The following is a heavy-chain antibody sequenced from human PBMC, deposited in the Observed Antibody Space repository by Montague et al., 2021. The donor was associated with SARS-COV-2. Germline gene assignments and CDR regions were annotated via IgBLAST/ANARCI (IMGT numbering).Heavy chain of an antibody. CDR2: ISHGGST. CDR3: ARGFPRWLQFDPYFDY. J-gene: IGHJ4*02. D-gene: IGHD5-24*01. CDR1: NGSFSSFY. Sequence: SETLSLTCAVSNGSFSSFYWNWIRQPPGKGLEWIGEISHGGSTYYNSSLKSRVTISVDTSKNQFSLNLRSVTAADMAVYYCARGFPRWLQFDPYFDYWGQGTLVTVSS. V-gene: IGHV4-34*01.